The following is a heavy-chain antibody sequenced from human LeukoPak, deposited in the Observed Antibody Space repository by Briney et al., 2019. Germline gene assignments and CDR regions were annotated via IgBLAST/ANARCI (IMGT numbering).Heavy chain of an antibody. CDR2: IYYSGST. CDR1: GGSISSYY. J-gene: IGHJ4*02. CDR3: AKERVPAAIYCGGDCYSDY. D-gene: IGHD2-21*02. V-gene: IGHV4-59*12. Sequence: PSETLSLTCTVSGGSISSYYWSWIRQPPGKGLEWIGYIYYSGSTNYNPSLKSRVTISVDTSKNQFSLKLSSVTAADTAVYYCAKERVPAAIYCGGDCYSDYWGQGTLVTVSS.